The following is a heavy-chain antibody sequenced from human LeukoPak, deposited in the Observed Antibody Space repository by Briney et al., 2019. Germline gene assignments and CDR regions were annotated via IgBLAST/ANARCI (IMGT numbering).Heavy chain of an antibody. D-gene: IGHD6-13*01. V-gene: IGHV4-34*01. CDR3: AGLYSSSWYWASEYFQH. Sequence: SETLSLTCTVSRRSISSYYWSWIRQPPRKGLEWNGEINHSGSTNYNPSLKSRVPISVDTSKHQFSLKLSSVTAADTAVYYCAGLYSSSWYWASEYFQHWGQGALVTVSS. CDR2: INHSGST. CDR1: RRSISSYY. J-gene: IGHJ1*01.